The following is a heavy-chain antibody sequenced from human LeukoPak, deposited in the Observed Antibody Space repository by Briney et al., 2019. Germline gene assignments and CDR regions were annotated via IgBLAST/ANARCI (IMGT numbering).Heavy chain of an antibody. CDR3: ARDSSSWYSRNFYYYGMDV. D-gene: IGHD6-13*01. Sequence: GRSLRLSCAASGFTFSSYAMHWVRQAPGKGLEWVAVISYDGSNKYYADSVKGRFTISRDNSKNTLYLQMNSLRAEDTAVYYCARDSSSWYSRNFYYYGMDVWGQGTTVTVSS. J-gene: IGHJ6*02. CDR1: GFTFSSYA. CDR2: ISYDGSNK. V-gene: IGHV3-30*04.